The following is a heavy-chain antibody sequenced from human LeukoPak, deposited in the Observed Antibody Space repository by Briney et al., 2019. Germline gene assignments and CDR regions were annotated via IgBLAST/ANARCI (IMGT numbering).Heavy chain of an antibody. CDR2: ISGSGGST. V-gene: IGHV3-23*01. D-gene: IGHD2-2*01. CDR1: GFTFSSYA. J-gene: IGHJ4*02. CDR3: AKGGYCTSTSCYYFDY. Sequence: PGGSLRLSCAASGFTFSSYAMSWVSQAPGKGLEWVSAISGSGGSTYYADSVKGRFTISRDNSKNTLYLQMNSLRAEDTAVYYCAKGGYCTSTSCYYFDYWGQGTLVTVSS.